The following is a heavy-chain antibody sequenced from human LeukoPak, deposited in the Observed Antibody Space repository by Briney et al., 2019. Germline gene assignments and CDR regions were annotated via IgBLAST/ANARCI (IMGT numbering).Heavy chain of an antibody. J-gene: IGHJ4*02. CDR2: IFYSGST. CDR3: ARDQDTGSYGSLFDY. Sequence: SETLSLTCTVSGASISSSSDYWGWIRQPPGKGLEWIGSIFYSGSTYYNTSLKSRVTISVDTSRNHFSLKLTSVTAADTAVYYCARDQDTGSYGSLFDYWGQGTLVTVSS. CDR1: GASISSSSDY. D-gene: IGHD3-10*01. V-gene: IGHV4-39*02.